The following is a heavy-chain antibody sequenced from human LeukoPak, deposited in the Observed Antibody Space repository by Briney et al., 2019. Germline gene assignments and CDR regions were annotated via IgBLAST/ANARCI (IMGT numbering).Heavy chain of an antibody. CDR2: INPGDSET. CDR1: GYSFTSYW. V-gene: IGHV5-51*01. CDR3: ARPGYRSRYFDY. J-gene: IGHJ4*02. D-gene: IGHD6-19*01. Sequence: GESLKISCKGSGYSFTSYWIGWVRQMPGRGLEWMGIINPGDSETKYSPSFQGQVTISADKSNSTAYLQWSSLKASDTAMYYCARPGYRSRYFDYWGQGTLVTVSS.